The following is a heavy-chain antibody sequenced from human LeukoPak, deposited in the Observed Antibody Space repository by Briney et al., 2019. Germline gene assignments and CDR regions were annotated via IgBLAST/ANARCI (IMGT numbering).Heavy chain of an antibody. CDR1: GYTFTGYY. V-gene: IGHV1-2*02. J-gene: IGHJ4*02. Sequence: ASVKVSCKASGYTFTGYYMHWVRQAPGQGLEWMGWINPNSGGTNYAQKFQGRVTMTRDTSISTAYMELSRLRSDDTAVYYCARVYSSGWYGEDFDYWGQGTLVTVSS. CDR3: ARVYSSGWYGEDFDY. D-gene: IGHD6-19*01. CDR2: INPNSGGT.